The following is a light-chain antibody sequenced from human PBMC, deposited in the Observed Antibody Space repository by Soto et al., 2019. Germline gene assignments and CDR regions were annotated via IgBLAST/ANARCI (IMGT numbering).Light chain of an antibody. CDR3: SSYTSSSTLLYV. Sequence: QSALTQPASVSGSPGQSITISFTGNSSDDGGYNYVSWYQQHPGKAPKLMIYDVSNRPSGVSNRFSGSKSGNTASLTISGLQAEDEADYYCSSYTSSSTLLYVFGTGTKVTVL. V-gene: IGLV2-14*01. CDR1: SSDDGGYNY. J-gene: IGLJ1*01. CDR2: DVS.